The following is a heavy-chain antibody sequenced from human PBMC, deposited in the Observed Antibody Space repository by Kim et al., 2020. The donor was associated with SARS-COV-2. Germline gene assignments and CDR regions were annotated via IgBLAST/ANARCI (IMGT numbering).Heavy chain of an antibody. Sequence: AAYVKGRFTGARDNSKNTLYLQMNSLRAEDTAVYYCTKVLREVITYFDYWGQGTLVTVSS. V-gene: IGHV3-23*01. J-gene: IGHJ4*02. D-gene: IGHD3-10*01. CDR3: TKVLREVITYFDY.